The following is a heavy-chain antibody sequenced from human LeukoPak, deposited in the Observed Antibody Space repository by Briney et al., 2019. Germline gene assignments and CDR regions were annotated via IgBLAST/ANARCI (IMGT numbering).Heavy chain of an antibody. D-gene: IGHD2-8*02. J-gene: IGHJ3*01. Sequence: PGGSLRLSCAASGFTFSRNWMHWVRQAPGKGLVWLSRINSDGSRTIYADSVKGRLTISRDNAKNTLYLEMNSLTVEASAVYYCVSLTGHDAFDFWGQGTMVTVSS. CDR2: INSDGSRT. CDR3: VSLTGHDAFDF. CDR1: GFTFSRNW. V-gene: IGHV3-74*01.